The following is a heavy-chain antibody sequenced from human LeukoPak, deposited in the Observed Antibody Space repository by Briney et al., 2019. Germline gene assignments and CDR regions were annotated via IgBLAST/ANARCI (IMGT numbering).Heavy chain of an antibody. D-gene: IGHD3-3*01. J-gene: IGHJ6*03. CDR2: IYYSGST. CDR3: GRARTIFGVVTLYYMDV. CDR1: GGSISSYY. V-gene: IGHV4-59*01. Sequence: SETLSLTCTVSGGSISSYYWSWIRQPPGKGLEWIGYIYYSGSTNYNPSLKSRVTISVDTSKNQFSLKLSSVTAADTAVYYCGRARTIFGVVTLYYMDVWGKGTTVTVSS.